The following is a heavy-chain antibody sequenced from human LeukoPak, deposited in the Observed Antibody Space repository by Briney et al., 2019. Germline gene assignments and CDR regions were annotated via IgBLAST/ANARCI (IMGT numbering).Heavy chain of an antibody. V-gene: IGHV4-39*01. J-gene: IGHJ3*02. CDR3: ARHVTSFHI. D-gene: IGHD2-21*02. CDR2: IFYSGST. Sequence: SETLSLTCSVSGVSISETTYYWGWIRQPPGRGLEWIGSIFYSGSTYYNPSLKSRVTISVDTSNNQFSLKLSSVTAADTAVYFCARHVTSFHIWGQGTMVTVSS. CDR1: GVSISETTYY.